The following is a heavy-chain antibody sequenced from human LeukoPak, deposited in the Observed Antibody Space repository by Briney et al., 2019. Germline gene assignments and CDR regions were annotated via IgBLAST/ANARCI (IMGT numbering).Heavy chain of an antibody. D-gene: IGHD3-22*01. J-gene: IGHJ4*02. CDR1: GFTFSDYY. CDR2: ISSSGSTI. Sequence: GGSLRLSCAASGFTFSDYYMSWIRQAPGKGLEWVSYISSSGSTIYYADSVKGRFTISRDNAKNSLYLQMNSLRAEDTAVYYCARDAQYYYDSSGYPDYWGQGNLVTVSS. CDR3: ARDAQYYYDSSGYPDY. V-gene: IGHV3-11*01.